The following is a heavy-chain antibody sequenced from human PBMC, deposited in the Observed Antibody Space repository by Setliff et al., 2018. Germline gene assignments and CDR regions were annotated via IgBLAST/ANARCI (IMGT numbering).Heavy chain of an antibody. D-gene: IGHD1-20*01. V-gene: IGHV3-7*01. CDR1: GFTFSSYW. CDR2: IKQDGSEK. CDR3: ARLGGQRGQTRYNYYYYYYLDV. Sequence: GGSLRLSCAASGFTFSSYWMSWVRQAPGKGLEWVANIKQDGSEKYYVDSVKGRFTISRDNAKNSLYLQMNSLGAEDTAVFYCARLGGQRGQTRYNYYYYYYLDVWGKGTTVTVSS. J-gene: IGHJ6*03.